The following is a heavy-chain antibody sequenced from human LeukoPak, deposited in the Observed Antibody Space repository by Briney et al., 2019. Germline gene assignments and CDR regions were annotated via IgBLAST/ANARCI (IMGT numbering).Heavy chain of an antibody. D-gene: IGHD1-1*01. CDR2: IIPIFGTA. CDR1: GGTFSSYT. J-gene: IGHJ4*02. CDR3: ATAPGVRLPVY. V-gene: IGHV1-69*06. Sequence: ASVKVSCKASGGTFSSYTISWVRQAPGQGLEWMGGIIPIFGTANYAQKFQGRVTITADKSTSTAYMELSSLRSEDTAVYYCATAPGVRLPVYWGQGTLVTVSS.